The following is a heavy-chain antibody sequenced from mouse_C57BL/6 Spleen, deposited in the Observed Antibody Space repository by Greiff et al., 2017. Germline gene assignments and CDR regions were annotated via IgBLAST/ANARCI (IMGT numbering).Heavy chain of an antibody. CDR3: ARYDGYYGY. D-gene: IGHD2-3*01. Sequence: VQLQQPGAELVKPGASVKMSCKASGYTFTSYWITWVKQRPGQGLEWIGDIYPGSGSTNYNGKFKSKATLTVDTSSSTAYLQLSSLTSEDSAVYYCARYDGYYGYWGQGTTLTVSS. CDR1: GYTFTSYW. V-gene: IGHV1-55*01. J-gene: IGHJ2*01. CDR2: IYPGSGST.